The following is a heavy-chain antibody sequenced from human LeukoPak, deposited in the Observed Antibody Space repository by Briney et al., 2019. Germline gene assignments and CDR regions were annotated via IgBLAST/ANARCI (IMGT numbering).Heavy chain of an antibody. V-gene: IGHV3-74*01. J-gene: IGHJ4*02. CDR2: INSDGSST. CDR1: GFTFSSYW. CDR3: ATLSRSGGYSGYGDGDY. Sequence: SGGSLRLSCAASGFTFSSYWMHWVRQAPGKGLVWVSRINSDGSSTSYADSVKGRFTISRDNAKNTLYLQMNSLRAEDTAVYYCATLSRSGGYSGYGDGDYWGQGTLVTVSS. D-gene: IGHD5-12*01.